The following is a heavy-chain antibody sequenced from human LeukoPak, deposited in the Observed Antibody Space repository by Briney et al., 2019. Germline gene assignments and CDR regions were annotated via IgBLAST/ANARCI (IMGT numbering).Heavy chain of an antibody. J-gene: IGHJ5*02. V-gene: IGHV6-1*01. CDR3: ARGRYSSSWYGPLSWFDP. D-gene: IGHD6-13*01. CDR2: TYYRSKWYN. CDR1: GDSASSNSAA. Sequence: SQTLSLTCAISGDSASSNSAAWNWIRQSPSRGLEWLGRTYYRSKWYNDYAVSVKSRITINPDTSKNQFSLQLSSVTAADTAVYYCARGRYSSSWYGPLSWFDPWGQGTLVTVSS.